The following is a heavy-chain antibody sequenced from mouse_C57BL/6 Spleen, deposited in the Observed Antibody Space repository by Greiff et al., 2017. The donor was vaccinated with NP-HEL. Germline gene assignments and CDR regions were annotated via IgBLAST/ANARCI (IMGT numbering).Heavy chain of an antibody. CDR2: INPYNGGT. Sequence: EVQLQQSGPVLVKPGASVKMSCKASGYTFTDYYMNWVKQSHGKSLEWIGVINPYNGGTSYNQKFKGKATLTVDKSSSTAYMELNSLTSEDSAVYYCARWGYGSSYYVDYWSQGTTLTVSS. CDR1: GYTFTDYY. CDR3: ARWGYGSSYYVDY. D-gene: IGHD1-1*01. J-gene: IGHJ2*01. V-gene: IGHV1-19*01.